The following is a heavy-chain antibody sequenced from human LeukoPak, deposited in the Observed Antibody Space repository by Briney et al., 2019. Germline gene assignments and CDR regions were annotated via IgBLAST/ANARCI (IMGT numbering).Heavy chain of an antibody. Sequence: SETLSLTCTVSGGSISSRSFYWGCIRQPQGKGLEWIGSISYSGSSYYNPSLKSRVTISVDTSKNQFSLKLSSVTAADTAVYYCARSRDSSGYSADAFDTWGQGTLVTVS. CDR3: ARSRDSSGYSADAFDT. J-gene: IGHJ3*02. CDR2: ISYSGSS. V-gene: IGHV4-39*01. D-gene: IGHD3-22*01. CDR1: GGSISSRSFY.